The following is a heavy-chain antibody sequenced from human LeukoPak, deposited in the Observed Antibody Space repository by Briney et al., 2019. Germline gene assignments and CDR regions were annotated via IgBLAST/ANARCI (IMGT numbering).Heavy chain of an antibody. CDR1: GGSFSGYY. CDR3: ARWAAALPRVPKSHMDV. D-gene: IGHD3-10*01. J-gene: IGHJ6*03. V-gene: IGHV4-34*01. Sequence: SETLSLTCAVYGGSFSGYYWSWIRQPPGKGLEWMGEINHSGSTNYNPSLKSRVTISVDTSKNQFSLKLSSVTAADTAVYYCARWAAALPRVPKSHMDVWGKGTTVTVSS. CDR2: INHSGST.